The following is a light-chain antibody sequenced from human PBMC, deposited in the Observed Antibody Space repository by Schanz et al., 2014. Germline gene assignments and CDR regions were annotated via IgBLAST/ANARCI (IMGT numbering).Light chain of an antibody. Sequence: EIVMTQSPATLSVSPGERATLSCRASQSITSYLAWYQQKLGQAPRLLIYGASNRATGIATRFSGSGFGTEFTLTISGLQSEDFAIYYCQQYHTSRTFGQGTKVEI. V-gene: IGKV3-15*01. CDR2: GAS. J-gene: IGKJ1*01. CDR3: QQYHTSRT. CDR1: QSITSY.